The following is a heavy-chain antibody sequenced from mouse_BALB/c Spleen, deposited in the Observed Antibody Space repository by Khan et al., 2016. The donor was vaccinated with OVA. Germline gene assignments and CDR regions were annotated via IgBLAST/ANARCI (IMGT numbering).Heavy chain of an antibody. CDR1: GYTFTTYW. D-gene: IGHD2-14*01. Sequence: QVQLKQSGAELAKPGASVKMSCKASGYTFTTYWMHWVKQRPGQGLEWIGYINPSTGYTEYTQKFKDKATLTADKSYSTAYMQLSSLTSEDSAVYYCTRLGTTRGWFAYWGQGTLVTVSA. CDR2: INPSTGYT. V-gene: IGHV1-7*01. CDR3: TRLGTTRGWFAY. J-gene: IGHJ3*01.